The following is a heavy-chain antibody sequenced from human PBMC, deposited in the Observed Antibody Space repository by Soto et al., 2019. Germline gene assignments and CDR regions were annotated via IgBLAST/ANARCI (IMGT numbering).Heavy chain of an antibody. CDR1: GYSFAGYW. Sequence: PGESLKISCKGSGYSFAGYWITWVRQKPGKGLESMGRIDPSDSQTYYSPSFRGHVTISVTKSITTVFLQWSSLRASDTAMYYCARQIYDSDTGPNFQYYFDSWGQVTPGTVSS. D-gene: IGHD3-22*01. CDR2: IDPSDSQT. CDR3: ARQIYDSDTGPNFQYYFDS. V-gene: IGHV5-10-1*01. J-gene: IGHJ4*02.